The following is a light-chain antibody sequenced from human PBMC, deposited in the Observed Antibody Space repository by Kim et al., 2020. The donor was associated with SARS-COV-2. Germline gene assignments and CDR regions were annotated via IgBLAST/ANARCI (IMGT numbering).Light chain of an antibody. CDR3: CSYAGTRTVV. Sequence: QSALTQPASVSGSPGQSITISCTGTSSDVGSYNFVSWYQQHPGKAPKLMIYEVSKRPSGVSNRFSGSKSGNTASLTISGLQVEDEAGYYCCSYAGTRTVVFGGG. CDR1: SSDVGSYNF. J-gene: IGLJ2*01. V-gene: IGLV2-23*02. CDR2: EVS.